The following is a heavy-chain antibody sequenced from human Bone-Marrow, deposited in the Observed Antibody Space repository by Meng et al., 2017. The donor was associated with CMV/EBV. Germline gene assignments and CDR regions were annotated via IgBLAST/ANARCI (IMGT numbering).Heavy chain of an antibody. Sequence: ASVKVSCKASGYTFTGYYLHWVRQAPGQGLEWMGWINPHRGDTKYAQKFQDIVTMTRDTSISTVHMELSRLTSDDTAVYYCARERYNWNYHLGMDVWGQGTTVTVSS. D-gene: IGHD1-20*01. V-gene: IGHV1-2*02. CDR2: INPHRGDT. CDR3: ARERYNWNYHLGMDV. CDR1: GYTFTGYY. J-gene: IGHJ6*02.